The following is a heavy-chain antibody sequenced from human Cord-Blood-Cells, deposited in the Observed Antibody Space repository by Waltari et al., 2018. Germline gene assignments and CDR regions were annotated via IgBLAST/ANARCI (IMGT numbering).Heavy chain of an antibody. D-gene: IGHD3-10*01. Sequence: QVQLVESGGGVVQPGRSLRLSCAASGFTFSSYGMHWVRQAPGKGLEWVAVISYEVSNKYYADSVKGRFTISRDNSKNTLYLQMNSLRAEDTAVYYCAKDSPPYYYGSGSYLDYWGQGTLVTVSS. CDR3: AKDSPPYYYGSGSYLDY. CDR2: ISYEVSNK. V-gene: IGHV3-30*18. CDR1: GFTFSSYG. J-gene: IGHJ4*02.